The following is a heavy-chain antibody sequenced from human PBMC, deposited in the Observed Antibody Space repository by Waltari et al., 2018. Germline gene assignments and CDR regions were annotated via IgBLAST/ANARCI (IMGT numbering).Heavy chain of an antibody. J-gene: IGHJ4*02. Sequence: EVQLVESGGGLVQPGGSLRLSCAASGFTFSSYWMSWVRQAPGKGLEGVDNTKQDGSEKYYVDSVNDRYTSARDNANNSLYLQMNSRRAEDTAVYYCARGMYSFDYWGQGTLVTVSS. V-gene: IGHV3-7*04. CDR3: ARGMYSFDY. CDR2: TKQDGSEK. D-gene: IGHD2-8*01. CDR1: GFTFSSYW.